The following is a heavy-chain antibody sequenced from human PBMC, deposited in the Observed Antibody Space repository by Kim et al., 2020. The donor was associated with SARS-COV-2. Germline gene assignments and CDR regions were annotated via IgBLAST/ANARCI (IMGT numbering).Heavy chain of an antibody. J-gene: IGHJ4*02. D-gene: IGHD3-22*01. CDR3: ALGDYYDSSGYYLGDY. V-gene: IGHV3-30*07. Sequence: SVKGRFTISRDNSKNTLYLQMNSLRAEDTAVYYCALGDYYDSSGYYLGDYWGQGTLVTVSS.